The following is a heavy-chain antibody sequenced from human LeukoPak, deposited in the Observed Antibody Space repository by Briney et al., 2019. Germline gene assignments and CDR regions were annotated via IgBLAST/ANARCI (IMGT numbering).Heavy chain of an antibody. J-gene: IGHJ3*02. V-gene: IGHV3-21*01. Sequence: GGSLRLSCAASGFTFSSYSMNWVRQAPGKGLEWVSSISSSSSYIYYADSVKGRFTTSRDNAKNSLYLQMNSLRAEDTAVYYCAREGGEGAFDIWGQGTMVTVSS. CDR1: GFTFSSYS. CDR3: AREGGEGAFDI. CDR2: ISSSSSYI.